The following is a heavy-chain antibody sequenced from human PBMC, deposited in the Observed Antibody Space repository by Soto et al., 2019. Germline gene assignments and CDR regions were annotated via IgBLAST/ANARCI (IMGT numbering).Heavy chain of an antibody. CDR2: IWYDGSNK. J-gene: IGHJ6*02. D-gene: IGHD4-17*01. Sequence: GGSLRLSCAASGFTFSSYGIHWVRQAPGKGLEWVAVIWYDGSNKYYADSVKGRFTISRDNSKNTLYLQMNSLRAEDTAVYYCAREQTTETYYYYYGMDVWGQGTTVTVSS. CDR3: AREQTTETYYYYYGMDV. V-gene: IGHV3-33*01. CDR1: GFTFSSYG.